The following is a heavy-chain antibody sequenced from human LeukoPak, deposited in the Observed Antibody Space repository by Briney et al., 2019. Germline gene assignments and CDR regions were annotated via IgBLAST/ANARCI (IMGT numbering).Heavy chain of an antibody. CDR3: ARQIIAAAGRGPDAFDI. CDR1: GGSISSYY. Sequence: SETLSLTCTVSGGSISSYYWSWIRLPPGKGLEWLGYIYYSGSTNYNPSLKSRVTISVDTSKNQFSLKLSSVTAADTAVYYCARQIIAAAGRGPDAFDIWGQGTMVTVSS. J-gene: IGHJ3*02. V-gene: IGHV4-59*01. D-gene: IGHD6-13*01. CDR2: IYYSGST.